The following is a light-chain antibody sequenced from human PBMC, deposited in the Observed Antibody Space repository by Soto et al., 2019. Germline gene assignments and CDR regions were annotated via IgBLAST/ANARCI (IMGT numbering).Light chain of an antibody. Sequence: EIVLTQSPGTLSLSPWERATLSCRASQSVSSSYLAWYQQKPGQAPRLLIYGASSRATGIPDRFSGSGSGTDFTLTISRLEPEDFAVYYCQQYGSSPPNTFGQGTKVDIK. CDR3: QQYGSSPPNT. J-gene: IGKJ1*01. CDR1: QSVSSSY. CDR2: GAS. V-gene: IGKV3-20*01.